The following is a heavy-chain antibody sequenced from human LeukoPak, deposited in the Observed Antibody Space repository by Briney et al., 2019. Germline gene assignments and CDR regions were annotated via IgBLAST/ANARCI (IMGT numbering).Heavy chain of an antibody. D-gene: IGHD4-17*01. CDR2: IYYSGST. CDR3: ARHSYGDYAGNYVMDV. V-gene: IGHV4-31*03. J-gene: IGHJ6*02. CDR1: GGSISSGGYY. Sequence: SQTLSLTCTVSGGSISSGGYYWNWIRQHPGKGLEWIGYIYYSGSTNYNPSLKSRVTISVDTSKNQFSLKLSSVTAADTAVYYCARHSYGDYAGNYVMDVWGQGTTVTVSS.